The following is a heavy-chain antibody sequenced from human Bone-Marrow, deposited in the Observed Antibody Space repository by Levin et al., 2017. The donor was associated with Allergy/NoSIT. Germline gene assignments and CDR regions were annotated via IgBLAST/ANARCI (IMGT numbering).Heavy chain of an antibody. CDR2: TYYRSKWYN. CDR3: ARATGSWPTYYYYGMDV. Sequence: SQTLSLTCAISGDSVSSNSAAWNWIRQSPSRGLEWLGRTYYRSKWYNDYAVSVKSRITINPDTSKNQFSLQLNSVTPEDTAVYYCARATGSWPTYYYYGMDVWGQGTTVTVSS. J-gene: IGHJ6*02. CDR1: GDSVSSNSAA. D-gene: IGHD6-13*01. V-gene: IGHV6-1*01.